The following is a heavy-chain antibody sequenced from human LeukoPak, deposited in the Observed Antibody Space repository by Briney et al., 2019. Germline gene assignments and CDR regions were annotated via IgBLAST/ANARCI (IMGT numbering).Heavy chain of an antibody. Sequence: GGPLRLSCTASGFIFSNYYMTWARQAPRKGLEWVANINHDGSERNYVDSVKGRFTISRDNAKNSLFLQMNSLRAEDTAVYYCARAGAYWGSRWYSDFWGQGTLVTVSP. D-gene: IGHD3/OR15-3a*01. CDR1: GFIFSNYY. J-gene: IGHJ4*02. CDR3: ARAGAYWGSRWYSDF. V-gene: IGHV3-7*01. CDR2: INHDGSER.